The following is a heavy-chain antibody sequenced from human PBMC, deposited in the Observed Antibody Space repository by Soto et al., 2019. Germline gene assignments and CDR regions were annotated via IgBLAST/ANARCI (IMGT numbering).Heavy chain of an antibody. J-gene: IGHJ4*02. D-gene: IGHD6-6*01. CDR2: INPDNGGT. Sequence: QVQLVQSGAEVKKPGASVKVSCKASGYTFTGHYMYWVRQAPGQVLEWMGWINPDNGGTSYAQKFHGRVTMTTDTSINTAYMELSRLRSDDTAVYYCAREVGKVGYSSSSCDYWGQGSLVTVST. CDR1: GYTFTGHY. V-gene: IGHV1-2*02. CDR3: AREVGKVGYSSSSCDY.